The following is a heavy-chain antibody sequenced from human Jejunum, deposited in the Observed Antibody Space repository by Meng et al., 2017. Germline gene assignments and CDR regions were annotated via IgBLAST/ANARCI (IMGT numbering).Heavy chain of an antibody. D-gene: IGHD5-18*01. V-gene: IGHV3-21*01. J-gene: IGHJ4*02. CDR1: GFTFSSRA. CDR2: ISSSSSYI. Sequence: GESLKISCAASGFTFSSRAMNWVRQAPGKGLEWVSSISSSSSYIYYADSVKGRFTISRDNAKNSLFLQMSSLRAEDTAVYYCASRRTYSYGYRELEFDYWGQGTLVTVSS. CDR3: ASRRTYSYGYRELEFDY.